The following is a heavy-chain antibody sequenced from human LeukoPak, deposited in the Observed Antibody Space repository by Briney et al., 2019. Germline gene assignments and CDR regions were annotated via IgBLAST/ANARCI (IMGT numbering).Heavy chain of an antibody. D-gene: IGHD2-21*02. V-gene: IGHV1-2*02. CDR2: INPKSGGT. CDR1: GYTXTGYY. J-gene: IGHJ5*02. CDR3: AKDRAVVTSTYSNWFDP. Sequence: ASVKVSCKASGYTXTGYYIHWVRQAPGQGLEWMGWINPKSGGTKYAQKFQGRVTMTRDTSISTTYMELSGLSSDDTAFYYCAKDRAVVTSTYSNWFDPWGQGTLVTVSS.